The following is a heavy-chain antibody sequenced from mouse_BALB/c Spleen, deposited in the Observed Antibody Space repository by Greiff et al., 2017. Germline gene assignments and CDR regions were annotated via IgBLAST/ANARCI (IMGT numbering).Heavy chain of an antibody. D-gene: IGHD2-14*01. CDR1: GYTFTSYW. CDR3: ARNYRYFAY. J-gene: IGHJ3*01. Sequence: QVQLQQPGAELVKPGASVKLSCKASGYTFTSYWMHWVKQRPGQGLEWIGEIDPSDSYTNYNQKFKGKATLTVDKSSSTAYMQLSSLTSEDSAVYYCARNYRYFAYWGQGTLVTVSA. CDR2: IDPSDSYT. V-gene: IGHV1-69*02.